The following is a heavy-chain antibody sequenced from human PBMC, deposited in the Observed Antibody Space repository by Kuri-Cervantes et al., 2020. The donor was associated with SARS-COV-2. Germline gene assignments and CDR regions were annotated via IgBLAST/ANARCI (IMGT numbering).Heavy chain of an antibody. Sequence: SETLSLTCTVSGGSISSGSYYWGWIRQPPGKGLEWIGSIYYSGSTYYNSSLKSRVTISVDTSKNQFSLKLSSVTAADTAVYYCARQSVVASDDWGQGTLVTVSS. CDR1: GGSISSGSYY. D-gene: IGHD2-15*01. V-gene: IGHV4-39*01. CDR2: IYYSGST. J-gene: IGHJ4*02. CDR3: ARQSVVASDD.